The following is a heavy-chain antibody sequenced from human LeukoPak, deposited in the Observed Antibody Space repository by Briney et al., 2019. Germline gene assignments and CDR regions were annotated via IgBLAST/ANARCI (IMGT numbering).Heavy chain of an antibody. D-gene: IGHD4-23*01. V-gene: IGHV3-21*01. CDR3: ARDGYMTTVVTGLDY. CDR2: ISSSSSYI. J-gene: IGHJ4*02. CDR1: GFTLSSYS. Sequence: GGSLRLSCAASGFTLSSYSMNWVRQAPGQGLEWVSCISSSSSYIYYADSVKGRFTISRDNAKKSLYLQMNSLRAEDTAVYYCARDGYMTTVVTGLDYWGQGTLVTVSS.